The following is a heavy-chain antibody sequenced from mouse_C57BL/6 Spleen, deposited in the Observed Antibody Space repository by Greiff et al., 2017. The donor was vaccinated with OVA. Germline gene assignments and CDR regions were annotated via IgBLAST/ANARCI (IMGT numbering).Heavy chain of an antibody. V-gene: IGHV2-2*01. CDR2: IWSGGST. CDR3: AREGGLRTAAWFAY. J-gene: IGHJ3*01. D-gene: IGHD2-4*01. CDR1: GFSLTSYG. Sequence: VQLKESGPGLVQPSQSLSITCTVSGFSLTSYGVHWVRQSPGKGLEWLGVIWSGGSTDYNAAFISRLSISKDNSKSQVFFKMNSLQADDTAIYYCAREGGLRTAAWFAYWGQGTLVTVSA.